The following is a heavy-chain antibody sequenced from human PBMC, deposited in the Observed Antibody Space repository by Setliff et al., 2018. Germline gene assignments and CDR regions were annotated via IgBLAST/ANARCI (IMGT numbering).Heavy chain of an antibody. V-gene: IGHV4-34*01. CDR1: GGSFSGYY. CDR3: ARRETYYNFWSGYYAY. J-gene: IGHJ4*02. CDR2: INHSGST. D-gene: IGHD3-3*01. Sequence: PSETLSLTCAVYGGSFSGYYWSWIRQPPGKGPEWIGEINHSGSTNYNPSLKSRVTISVDTSKNQFSLKLSSVTAADTAVYYCARRETYYNFWSGYYAYWGQGTLVTVSS.